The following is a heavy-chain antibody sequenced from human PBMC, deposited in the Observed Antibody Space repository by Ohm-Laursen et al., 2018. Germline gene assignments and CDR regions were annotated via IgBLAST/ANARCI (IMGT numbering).Heavy chain of an antibody. CDR3: ARLEGRYFDWLLENYYGMDV. Sequence: SVKVSCNASGYTFTSYGISWVRQAPGQGLEWMGWISAYNGNTNYAQKLQGRVTMTTDTSTSTAYMELRSLRSDDTAVYYCARLEGRYFDWLLENYYGMDVWGQGTTVTVSS. D-gene: IGHD3-9*01. V-gene: IGHV1-18*01. CDR2: ISAYNGNT. J-gene: IGHJ6*02. CDR1: GYTFTSYG.